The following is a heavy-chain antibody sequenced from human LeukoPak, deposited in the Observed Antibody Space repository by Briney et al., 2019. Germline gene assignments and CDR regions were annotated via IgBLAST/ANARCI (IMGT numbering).Heavy chain of an antibody. CDR3: ARDSSSSFDY. Sequence: SETLSLTCTVSGGSNSSSSYYWGWIRQPPGKGLEWIGSIYYSGSTYYNPSLKSRVTISVDTSKNQFSLKLSSVTAADTAVYYCARDSSSSFDYWGQGTLVTVSS. V-gene: IGHV4-39*07. CDR1: GGSNSSSSYY. J-gene: IGHJ4*02. CDR2: IYYSGST. D-gene: IGHD6-13*01.